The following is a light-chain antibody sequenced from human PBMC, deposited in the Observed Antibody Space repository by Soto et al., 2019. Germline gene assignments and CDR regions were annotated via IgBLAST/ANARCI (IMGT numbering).Light chain of an antibody. J-gene: IGKJ4*01. Sequence: EMVMTQSPATLSVSPGERATLSCRASRSISRDLAWYQQKPGQAPSLLVYVASTRATGIPARFSGSGSGTEFTLTINSLQSEDFAIYYCQPHNNWPVVTFGGGTRVEIK. V-gene: IGKV3-15*01. CDR1: RSISRD. CDR2: VAS. CDR3: QPHNNWPVVT.